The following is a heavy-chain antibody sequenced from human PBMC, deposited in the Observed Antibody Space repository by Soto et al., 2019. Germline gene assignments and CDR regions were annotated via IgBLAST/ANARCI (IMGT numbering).Heavy chain of an antibody. J-gene: IGHJ2*01. Sequence: ASVKVSCKASGYTFTSYYMHWVRQAPGQGLEWMGIINPSGGSTSYAQKFQGRVTMTRDTSTSTVYMELSSLRSEDTAVYYCARGEIAVAGFQNWYFDLWGRGTLVTVSS. CDR3: ARGEIAVAGFQNWYFDL. D-gene: IGHD6-19*01. CDR2: INPSGGST. CDR1: GYTFTSYY. V-gene: IGHV1-46*03.